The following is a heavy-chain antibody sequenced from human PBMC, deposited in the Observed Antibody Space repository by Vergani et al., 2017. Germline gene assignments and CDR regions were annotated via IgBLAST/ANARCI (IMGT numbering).Heavy chain of an antibody. V-gene: IGHV4-30-4*01. CDR3: GGIFCQVGAHCYYYMDV. CDR1: GGSISSGDYY. CDR2: IYYSGST. D-gene: IGHD3-9*01. Sequence: QVQLQESGPGLVKPSQTLSLTCTVSGGSISSGDYYWSWIRQPPGKGLEWIGYIYYSGSTYYNPSLKSRVTISVDTSKNQFSLKLSSVTAADTAVYYCGGIFCQVGAHCYYYMDVWGKGTTVTVSS. J-gene: IGHJ6*03.